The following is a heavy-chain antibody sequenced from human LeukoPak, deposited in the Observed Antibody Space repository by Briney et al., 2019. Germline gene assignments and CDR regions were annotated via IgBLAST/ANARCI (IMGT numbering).Heavy chain of an antibody. CDR1: GGSFSGYY. CDR3: ARGWGSGPNYYYYYMDV. Sequence: SETLSLTCAVYGGSFSGYYWSWIRQPPGKGLEWIGEINHSGSTNYSPSLKSRVTISVDTSKNQFSLKLSSVTAADTAVYYCARGWGSGPNYYYYYMDVWGKGTTVTASS. CDR2: INHSGST. D-gene: IGHD2-15*01. V-gene: IGHV4-34*01. J-gene: IGHJ6*03.